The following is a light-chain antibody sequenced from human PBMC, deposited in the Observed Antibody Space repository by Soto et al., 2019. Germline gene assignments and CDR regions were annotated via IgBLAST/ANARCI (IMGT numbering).Light chain of an antibody. V-gene: IGKV1-5*03. Sequence: DIQMTQSPSTLSASVGDRITITCRASQSITEWLAWYQQKLGKAPKLLIYKASSLKSGVPSRFSGSGFGTEFSLSISSLQPDDLATYYCQQYSDCPWTFGQGTKVEI. CDR2: KAS. CDR1: QSITEW. J-gene: IGKJ1*01. CDR3: QQYSDCPWT.